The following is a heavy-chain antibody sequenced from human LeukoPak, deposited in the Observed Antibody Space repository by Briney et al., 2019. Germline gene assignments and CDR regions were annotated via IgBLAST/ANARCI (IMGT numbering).Heavy chain of an antibody. D-gene: IGHD3-22*01. CDR1: GFTFHGAW. CDR3: TTLGLSGYYDNSGYYYFDY. Sequence: GGSLRLSCAASGFTFHGAWMSWVRQAPGKGLEWVGRIKSKTYGGTTEYAAPVKGRFTFSRDDSKNTLYLQMNSLKTEDTAMYFCTTLGLSGYYDNSGYYYFDYWGQGTLVTVSS. V-gene: IGHV3-15*01. J-gene: IGHJ4*02. CDR2: IKSKTYGGTT.